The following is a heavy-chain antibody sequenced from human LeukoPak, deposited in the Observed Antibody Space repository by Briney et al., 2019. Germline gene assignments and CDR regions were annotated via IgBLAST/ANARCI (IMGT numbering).Heavy chain of an antibody. V-gene: IGHV1-8*01. J-gene: IGHJ5*02. D-gene: IGHD5-18*01. CDR3: ARGRQLYGYGYDWFDP. CDR1: GYTFTNYD. Sequence: GASVKVSCKASGYTFTNYDINWVRQATGQGLEWMGWMSPNSGDTGYAQKFQGRVTMTRNTSISTAYMELSSLRSEDTAVYYCARGRQLYGYGYDWFDPWGQGTLVTVSS. CDR2: MSPNSGDT.